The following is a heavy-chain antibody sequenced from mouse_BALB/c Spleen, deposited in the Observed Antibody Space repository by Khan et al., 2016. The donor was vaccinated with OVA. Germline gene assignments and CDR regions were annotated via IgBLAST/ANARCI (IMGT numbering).Heavy chain of an antibody. CDR1: GYSITSGYG. CDR3: ARTARIKY. J-gene: IGHJ2*01. Sequence: EVQLVESGPGLVKPSQSLSLTCTVTGYSITSGYGWNWIRQFPGNKLEWMGYIRYSGSTNYNPSLKSRISITRDTSTNQFFLQLNSVTTEDTATYYCARTARIKYWGQGTTLTVSS. V-gene: IGHV3-1*02. D-gene: IGHD1-2*01. CDR2: IRYSGST.